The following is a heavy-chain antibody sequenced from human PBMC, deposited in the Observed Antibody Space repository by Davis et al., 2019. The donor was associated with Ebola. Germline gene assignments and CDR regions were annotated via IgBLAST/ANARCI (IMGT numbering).Heavy chain of an antibody. Sequence: GESLKISCAASGFIFRSYAMHWVRQAPGKGLEWVAVISYDEVNKYYGDSAKGRFTISRDNSKNTLYLQMNSLRAEDTAVYYCARVISVAAAGTADYWGQGALVTVSS. V-gene: IGHV3-30-3*01. CDR2: ISYDEVNK. J-gene: IGHJ4*02. D-gene: IGHD6-13*01. CDR1: GFIFRSYA. CDR3: ARVISVAAAGTADY.